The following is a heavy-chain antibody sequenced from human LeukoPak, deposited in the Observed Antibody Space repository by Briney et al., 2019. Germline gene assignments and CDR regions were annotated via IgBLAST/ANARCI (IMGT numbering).Heavy chain of an antibody. CDR1: GFTFSSYG. CDR2: IRYDGSNK. J-gene: IGHJ4*02. D-gene: IGHD3-10*01. V-gene: IGHV3-30*02. CDR3: ATVWFGELTHDY. Sequence: GGSLRLSCAASGFTFSSYGMHWVRQAPGKGLEWVAFIRYDGSNKYYADSVKGRFTISRDNSKNTLYLQMNSLRAEDTAVYYCATVWFGELTHDYWGQGTLVTVSS.